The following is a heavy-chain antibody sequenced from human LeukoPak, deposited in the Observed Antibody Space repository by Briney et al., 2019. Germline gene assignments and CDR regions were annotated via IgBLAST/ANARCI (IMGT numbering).Heavy chain of an antibody. D-gene: IGHD3-10*01. CDR3: ARGRRSGSYYYDAFDI. CDR2: FDPEDGET. J-gene: IGHJ3*02. V-gene: IGHV1-24*01. Sequence: GASVKVSCKVSGYTLTELSMHWVRQAPGKGLEWMGGFDPEDGETIYAQKFQGRVTMTEDTSTDTAYMELSSLRSEDTAVYYCARGRRSGSYYYDAFDIWGQGTMVTVSS. CDR1: GYTLTELS.